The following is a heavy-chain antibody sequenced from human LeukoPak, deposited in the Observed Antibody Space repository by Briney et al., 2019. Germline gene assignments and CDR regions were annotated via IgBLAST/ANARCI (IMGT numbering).Heavy chain of an antibody. J-gene: IGHJ6*03. CDR2: ISSSSSTI. V-gene: IGHV3-48*01. D-gene: IGHD5-24*01. CDR3: TREGPGEMATIYYYYYMDV. Sequence: GGSLRLSCAASGFTFSSYRMNWVRQAPGKGLEWVSYISSSSSTIYYADSVKGRSTISRDNAKNSLYLQMNSLRAEDTAVYYCTREGPGEMATIYYYYYMDVWGKGTTVTISS. CDR1: GFTFSSYR.